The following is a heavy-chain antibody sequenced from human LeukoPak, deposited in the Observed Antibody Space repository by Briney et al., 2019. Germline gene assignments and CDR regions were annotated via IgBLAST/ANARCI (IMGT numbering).Heavy chain of an antibody. CDR1: GGSISSYY. J-gene: IGHJ4*02. Sequence: SETLFLTCTVSGGSISSYYWSWIRQPPGKGLEWIGYIHSSGSTNYNPSLKSRITISVDTSKNQFSLKVSSVTAADTAVYYCARVPPGYGYGYFDYWGQGTLVTFSS. V-gene: IGHV4-59*01. CDR3: ARVPPGYGYGYFDY. CDR2: IHSSGST. D-gene: IGHD5-18*01.